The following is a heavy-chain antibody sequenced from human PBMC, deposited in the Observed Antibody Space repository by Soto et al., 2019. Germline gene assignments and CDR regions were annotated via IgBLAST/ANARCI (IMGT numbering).Heavy chain of an antibody. V-gene: IGHV4-39*01. CDR1: CGSISSSSYY. J-gene: IGHJ5*02. Sequence: SETLSLTCTVSCGSISSSSYYWGWIRQPPGKGLEWIGSIYYSGSTYYNPSLKSRVTISVDTSKNQFSLKLSSVTAADTAVYYCARHPRPHRFDPWGQGTLVTVSS. CDR2: IYYSGST. CDR3: ARHPRPHRFDP.